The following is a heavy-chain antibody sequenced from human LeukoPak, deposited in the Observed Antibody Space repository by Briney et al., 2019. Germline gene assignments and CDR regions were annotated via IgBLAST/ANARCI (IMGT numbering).Heavy chain of an antibody. J-gene: IGHJ3*02. CDR2: IYSGGST. Sequence: PGGSLRLSCAASGFTVSSNYMSWVRQAPGKGLEWVSVIYSGGSTYYADSVKGRFTISRDNSKNTLYLQMNSLRAEDTAVYYCAKTELDDAFDIWGQGTMVTVSS. CDR3: AKTELDDAFDI. V-gene: IGHV3-53*01. D-gene: IGHD1-26*01. CDR1: GFTVSSNY.